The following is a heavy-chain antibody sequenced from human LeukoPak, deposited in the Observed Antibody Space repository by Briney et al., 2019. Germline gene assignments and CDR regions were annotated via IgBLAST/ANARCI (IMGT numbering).Heavy chain of an antibody. CDR3: ARHPGSHCSTATCYTGGVFDY. D-gene: IGHD2-2*02. Sequence: KPSETLSLTCTVSGGSISSYYWSWIRQPPGKGLEWIGSIYYTGSTFYNPSLKSRVTISADTSKNQLSLKLSSVTAADTAVYYCARHPGSHCSTATCYTGGVFDYWGQGTLVTVSS. J-gene: IGHJ4*02. CDR1: GGSISSYY. V-gene: IGHV4-39*01. CDR2: IYYTGST.